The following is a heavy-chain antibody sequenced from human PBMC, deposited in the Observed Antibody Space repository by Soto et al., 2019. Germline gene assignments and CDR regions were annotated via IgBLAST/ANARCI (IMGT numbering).Heavy chain of an antibody. CDR2: IYYSGST. CDR3: ARTEFPHWFDP. J-gene: IGHJ5*02. D-gene: IGHD3-10*01. Sequence: SETLSLTCTVSGGSISSYYWSWIRQPPGKGLEWIGYIYYSGSTNYNPSLKSRVTISVDTSKNQFSLKLSSVTAADTAVYYCARTEFPHWFDPWGQGTLVTVSS. CDR1: GGSISSYY. V-gene: IGHV4-59*01.